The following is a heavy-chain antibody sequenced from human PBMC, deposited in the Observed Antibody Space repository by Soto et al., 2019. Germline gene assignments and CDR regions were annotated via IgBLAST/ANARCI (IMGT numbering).Heavy chain of an antibody. CDR1: GGSISSSSYY. CDR2: IYYSGST. V-gene: IGHV4-39*07. CDR3: ARAPYSGYYDY. D-gene: IGHD2-15*01. Sequence: SETLSLTCTVSGGSISSSSYYWGWIRQPPGKGLEWIGNIYYSGSTNYNPSLKSRVTISVDTSKNQFSLRLSSVTAADTAVYYCARAPYSGYYDYWGQGTLVTVSS. J-gene: IGHJ4*02.